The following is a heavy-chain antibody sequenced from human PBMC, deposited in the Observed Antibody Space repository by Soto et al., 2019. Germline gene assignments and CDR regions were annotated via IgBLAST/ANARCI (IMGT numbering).Heavy chain of an antibody. Sequence: SETLSLTCTVSGGAFSGYFWTWVRQPPGKGLEWLAEINHSGITNYNPSVESRVSMSVDTSKNQFSLRLYSVTAADTAVYYCVRGPYNYNSRYFDYWGQGTLVTVSS. V-gene: IGHV4-34*01. CDR2: INHSGIT. J-gene: IGHJ4*02. CDR1: GGAFSGYF. D-gene: IGHD1-1*01. CDR3: VRGPYNYNSRYFDY.